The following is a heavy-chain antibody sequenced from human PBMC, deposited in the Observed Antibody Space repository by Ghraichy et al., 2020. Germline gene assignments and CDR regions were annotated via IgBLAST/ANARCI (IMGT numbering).Heavy chain of an antibody. J-gene: IGHJ6*02. CDR1: GFTFSSYA. Sequence: GGSPRLSCAASGFTFSSYAMSWVRQAPGKGLEWVSAISGSGGSTYYADSVKGRFTISRDNSKNTLYLQMNSLRAEDTAVYYCAKDFPYDFPPYYGMDVWGQGTTVTVSS. D-gene: IGHD3-3*01. V-gene: IGHV3-23*01. CDR2: ISGSGGST. CDR3: AKDFPYDFPPYYGMDV.